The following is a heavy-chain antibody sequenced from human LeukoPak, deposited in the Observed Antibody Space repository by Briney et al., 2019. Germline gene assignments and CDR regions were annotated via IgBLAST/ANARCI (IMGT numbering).Heavy chain of an antibody. CDR1: GFTVSSSY. J-gene: IGHJ4*02. Sequence: GGSLRLSCAASGFTVSSSYLSWVRQAPGKGLVWVSIVYSGGSIYYADSVKGRFTTSRNNSDNTLDLQMDSLGTEDTAMYYCARSYNSAWLDYWGQGTLVTVSS. CDR2: VYSGGSI. D-gene: IGHD6-19*01. V-gene: IGHV3-53*04. CDR3: ARSYNSAWLDY.